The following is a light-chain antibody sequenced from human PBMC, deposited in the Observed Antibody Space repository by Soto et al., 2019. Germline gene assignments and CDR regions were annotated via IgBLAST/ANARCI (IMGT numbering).Light chain of an antibody. CDR3: QQSYSSYPWT. J-gene: IGKJ1*01. Sequence: DIQMTQSPSSLSASVADRVTITCRASQSINNYLNWYQQKPGKAPKLLIYTASSLKSGVPSRFSGSGSGTDLTITISSLQPEDDSASYCQQSYSSYPWTFGQGTKVDIK. V-gene: IGKV1-39*01. CDR2: TAS. CDR1: QSINNY.